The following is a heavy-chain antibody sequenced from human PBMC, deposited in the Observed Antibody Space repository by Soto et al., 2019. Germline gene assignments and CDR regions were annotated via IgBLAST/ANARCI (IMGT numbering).Heavy chain of an antibody. D-gene: IGHD2-15*01. Sequence: SVKVSCKASGGTFSSYTISWVRQAPGQGLEWMGRIIPILGIANYAQKFQGRVTITADKSTSTAYMELSSLRSEDTAVYYCARGGCSGGSCYGAFDIWGQGTMVTVSS. CDR1: GGTFSSYT. V-gene: IGHV1-69*02. CDR2: IIPILGIA. J-gene: IGHJ3*02. CDR3: ARGGCSGGSCYGAFDI.